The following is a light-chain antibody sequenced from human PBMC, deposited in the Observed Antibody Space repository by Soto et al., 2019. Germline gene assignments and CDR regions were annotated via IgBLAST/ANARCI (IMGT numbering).Light chain of an antibody. CDR1: SGHSNYA. J-gene: IGLJ2*01. CDR2: LNSDGSH. Sequence: QSVLTQSPSASASLGASVKLTCTLSSGHSNYAIAWHQQQSEKGPRYLMKLNSDGSHSKGDGIPDRFSGSSSGAERYLTISSFQSEDEADYYCQTWGSGIVAFGGGTKVTVL. V-gene: IGLV4-69*01. CDR3: QTWGSGIVA.